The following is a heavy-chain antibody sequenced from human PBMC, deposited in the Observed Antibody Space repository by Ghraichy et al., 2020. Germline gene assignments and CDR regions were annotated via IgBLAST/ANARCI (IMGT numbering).Heavy chain of an antibody. CDR3: QLTIFGVVTLDV. Sequence: SETLSLTCAVYGGSFSGYYWSWIRQPPGKGLEWIGEINHSGSTNYNPSLKSRVTISVDTSKNQFSLKLSSVTAADTAGYYCQLTIFGVVTLDVWGQGTTVTVSS. D-gene: IGHD3-3*01. CDR1: GGSFSGYY. V-gene: IGHV4-34*01. J-gene: IGHJ6*02. CDR2: INHSGST.